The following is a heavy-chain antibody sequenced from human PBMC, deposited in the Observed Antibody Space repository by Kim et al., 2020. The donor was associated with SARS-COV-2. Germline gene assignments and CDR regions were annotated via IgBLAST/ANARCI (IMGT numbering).Heavy chain of an antibody. V-gene: IGHV4-59*01. CDR3: ARGSGAQGY. CDR2: IYYSGST. D-gene: IGHD1-26*01. CDR1: GGSISSYY. J-gene: IGHJ4*02. Sequence: SETLSLTCTVSGGSISSYYWSWIRQPPGKGLEWIGYIYYSGSTNYNPSLKSRVTISVDTSKNQFSLKLSSVTAADTAVYYCARGSGAQGYWGQGTLVTVSS.